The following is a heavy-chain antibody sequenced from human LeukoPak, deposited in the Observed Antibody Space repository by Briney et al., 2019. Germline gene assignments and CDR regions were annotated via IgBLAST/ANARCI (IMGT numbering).Heavy chain of an antibody. CDR3: ARDAFYGDGYKFDY. V-gene: IGHV4-61*02. J-gene: IGHJ4*02. CDR1: GGSISSGSYY. CDR2: IYTSGST. Sequence: SQTLSLTCTVSGGSISSGSYYWSWIRQPAGKGLELIGRIYTSGSTNYNPSLKSRVTISVDTSKNQFSLKLSSVTAADTAVYYCARDAFYGDGYKFDYWGQGTLVTVSS. D-gene: IGHD5-24*01.